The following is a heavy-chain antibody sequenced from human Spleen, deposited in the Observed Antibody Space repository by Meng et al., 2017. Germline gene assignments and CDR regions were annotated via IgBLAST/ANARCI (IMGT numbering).Heavy chain of an antibody. D-gene: IGHD2-2*01. V-gene: IGHV3-33*01. CDR3: ARYCSSTSCYPHYYYGMDV. CDR1: GFTFSSYG. CDR2: IWYDGSNK. Sequence: GESLKISCAASGFTFSSYGMHWVRQAPGKGLEWVAVIWYDGSNKYYADPVKGRFTISRDNSKNTLYLQMNSLRAEDTAVYYCARYCSSTSCYPHYYYGMDVWSQGTTVTVSS. J-gene: IGHJ6*02.